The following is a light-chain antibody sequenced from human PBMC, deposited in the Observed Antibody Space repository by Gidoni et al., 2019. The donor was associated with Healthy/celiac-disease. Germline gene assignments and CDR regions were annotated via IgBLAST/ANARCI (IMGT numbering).Light chain of an antibody. V-gene: IGLV7-46*01. CDR1: TGAVTSGHY. CDR3: LLSYSGARV. Sequence: QAVVTQEPSLTVSPGGTVPLTCGSSTGAVTSGHYPYWFQQKPGHAPRTLIYDTSNKHSWTPTRFSGSLLGGKAALTLSCAQPEDEAEYYCLLSYSGARVFGGGTKLTVL. CDR2: DTS. J-gene: IGLJ3*02.